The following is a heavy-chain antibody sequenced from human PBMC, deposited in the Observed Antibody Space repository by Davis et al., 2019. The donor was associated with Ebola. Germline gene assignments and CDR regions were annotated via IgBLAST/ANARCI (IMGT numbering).Heavy chain of an antibody. CDR1: GFTFSSYA. D-gene: IGHD6-13*01. CDR3: AKRAMVGGSWYGWFDP. V-gene: IGHV3-23*01. Sequence: GESLKISCAASGFTFSSYAMSWVRQAPGKGLEWVSAISGSGGSTYYADSVKGRFTISRDNSKNTLYLQMNSLRAEDTAVYYCAKRAMVGGSWYGWFDPWGQGTLVTVSS. J-gene: IGHJ5*02. CDR2: ISGSGGST.